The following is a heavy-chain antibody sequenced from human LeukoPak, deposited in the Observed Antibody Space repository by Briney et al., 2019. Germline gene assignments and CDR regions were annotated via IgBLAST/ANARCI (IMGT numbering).Heavy chain of an antibody. D-gene: IGHD3-9*01. J-gene: IGHJ3*02. V-gene: IGHV1-69*05. Sequence: GASAKVSSKASGGTSSSDAISGGRHGPGERLEWRGGIIPIFGTANYAQKFQGRVTITTDESTSTAYMELSSLRSEDTAVYYCASSYGPDWLGAFDIWGQGTMVTVSS. CDR3: ASSYGPDWLGAFDI. CDR2: IIPIFGTA. CDR1: GGTSSSDA.